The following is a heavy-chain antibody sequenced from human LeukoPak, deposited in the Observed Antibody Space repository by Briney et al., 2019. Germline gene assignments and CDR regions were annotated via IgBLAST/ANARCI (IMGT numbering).Heavy chain of an antibody. J-gene: IGHJ4*02. CDR3: ARGDALVREVPEYYYDY. D-gene: IGHD3-10*01. CDR1: GFTFTNYF. Sequence: VASVTVSCMASGFTFTNYFLHWVRHTPGQGLEWMAYINSNTGATTYAQKFLGRVTFTTDTSISTTYMDLSRLTSGDTAVYYCARGDALVREVPEYYYDYWGQGTLVTVSS. CDR2: INSNTGAT. V-gene: IGHV1-2*02.